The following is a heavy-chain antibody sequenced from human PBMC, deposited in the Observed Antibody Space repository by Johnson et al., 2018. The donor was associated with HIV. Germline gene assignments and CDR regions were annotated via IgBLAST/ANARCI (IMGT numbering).Heavy chain of an antibody. CDR2: ISYDGGNK. J-gene: IGHJ3*02. CDR3: ARAVTPFGDWEAFDI. D-gene: IGHD3-10*01. V-gene: IGHV3-30*03. Sequence: QVQLVESGGGVVQPGRSLRLSCVASGFTFSSYGMHWVRQAPGKGLEWVAVISYDGGNKYYADSVKGRFTISRDNSKNTLYLQMNSLRAEDTAVYYCARAVTPFGDWEAFDIWGQGTMVTVSS. CDR1: GFTFSSYG.